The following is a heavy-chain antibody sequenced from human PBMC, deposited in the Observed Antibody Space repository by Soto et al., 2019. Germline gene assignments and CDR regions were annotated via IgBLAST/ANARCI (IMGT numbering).Heavy chain of an antibody. D-gene: IGHD2-2*01. V-gene: IGHV3-30*18. J-gene: IGHJ4*02. CDR1: GFTFSSYG. Sequence: QVQLVESGGGVVQPGRSLRLSCAASGFTFSSYGMHWVRQAPGKGLEWVAVISYDGSNKYYADSVKGRFTISRDNSKNTLYLQMNSLRAEDTAVYYCAKDQSKDVSSYYFDYWGQGTLVTVSS. CDR2: ISYDGSNK. CDR3: AKDQSKDVSSYYFDY.